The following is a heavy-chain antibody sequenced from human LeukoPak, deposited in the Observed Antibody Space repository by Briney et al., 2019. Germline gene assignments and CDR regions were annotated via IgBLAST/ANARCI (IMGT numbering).Heavy chain of an antibody. CDR3: ARVGRYCSSTSCYNNWFDP. Sequence: ASVKVSCKASGYTFTGYYMHWVRQAPGQGREWMGRINPNSGGTNYAQKFQGRVTMTRDTSISTAYMELSRLRSDDTAVYYCARVGRYCSSTSCYNNWFDPWGQGTLVTVSS. V-gene: IGHV1-2*06. CDR1: GYTFTGYY. J-gene: IGHJ5*02. D-gene: IGHD2-2*02. CDR2: INPNSGGT.